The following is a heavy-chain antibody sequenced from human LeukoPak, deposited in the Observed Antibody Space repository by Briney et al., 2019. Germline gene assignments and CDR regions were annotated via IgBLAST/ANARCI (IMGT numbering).Heavy chain of an antibody. CDR3: ARGEGTGKGLRF. Sequence: GGSLRLSCAASGFTFSSYSMNWVRQAPGKGLEWVSYISSSSSTIYYADSVKGRFTISRDNSKTTLYLQMNSLRAEDTAVYYCARGEGTGKGLRFWGQGTLVTVSS. V-gene: IGHV3-48*01. J-gene: IGHJ4*02. D-gene: IGHD3-10*01. CDR2: ISSSSSTI. CDR1: GFTFSSYS.